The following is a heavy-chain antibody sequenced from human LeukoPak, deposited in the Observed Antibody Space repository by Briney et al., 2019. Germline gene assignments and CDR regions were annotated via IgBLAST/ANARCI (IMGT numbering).Heavy chain of an antibody. Sequence: GGSLRLSCAASGFTLRNYWMHWVRQTPGKGLLWVSRIDGDGTSATYAGSVKGRFTISRDNAKNTLYLQMDSLRAEDTAVYYCARVAYCGGDCYSLDYYYMDVWGKGTTVTVSS. J-gene: IGHJ6*03. CDR1: GFTLRNYW. CDR3: ARVAYCGGDCYSLDYYYMDV. CDR2: IDGDGTSA. V-gene: IGHV3-74*01. D-gene: IGHD2-21*02.